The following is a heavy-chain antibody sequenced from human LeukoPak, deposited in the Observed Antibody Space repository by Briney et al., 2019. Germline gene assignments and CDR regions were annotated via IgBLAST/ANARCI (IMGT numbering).Heavy chain of an antibody. CDR1: GFTFSSYS. D-gene: IGHD3-22*01. V-gene: IGHV3-48*01. CDR2: ISSSSSTI. Sequence: PGGSLRLSCAASGFTFSSYSMNWVRQAPGKGLEWVSYISSSSSTIYYADSVKGRFTISRDNAKNSLYLQMNSLRTEDTALYYCAKPLRDSGYYDINAFDIWGQGTMVTVSS. CDR3: AKPLRDSGYYDINAFDI. J-gene: IGHJ3*02.